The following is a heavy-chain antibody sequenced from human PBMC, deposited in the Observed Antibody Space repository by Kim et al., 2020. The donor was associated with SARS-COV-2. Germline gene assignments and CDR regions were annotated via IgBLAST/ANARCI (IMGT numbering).Heavy chain of an antibody. Sequence: GGSLRLSCAASGFTFSSYSMNWVRQAPGKGLEWVSSISSSSSYIYYADSVKGRFTISRDNAKNSLYLQMNSLRAEDTAVYYCARGVKWELLLGTHYYFDYWGQGTLVTVSS. CDR2: ISSSSSYI. J-gene: IGHJ4*02. CDR3: ARGVKWELLLGTHYYFDY. CDR1: GFTFSSYS. V-gene: IGHV3-21*01. D-gene: IGHD1-26*01.